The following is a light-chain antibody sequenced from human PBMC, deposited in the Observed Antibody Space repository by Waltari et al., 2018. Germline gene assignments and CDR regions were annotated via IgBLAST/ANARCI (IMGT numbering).Light chain of an antibody. Sequence: QSALTQPRSVSGSPGQSVTISCTGTSTDIGGYNSVSWYQHHPGKAPKLMIFDVYKRPPGVPDRFSGSKSGNPASLTISGLQPEDEADYYCCTYAGSYTQVVFGGGTKLTVL. CDR1: STDIGGYNS. CDR2: DVY. J-gene: IGLJ3*02. CDR3: CTYAGSYTQVV. V-gene: IGLV2-11*01.